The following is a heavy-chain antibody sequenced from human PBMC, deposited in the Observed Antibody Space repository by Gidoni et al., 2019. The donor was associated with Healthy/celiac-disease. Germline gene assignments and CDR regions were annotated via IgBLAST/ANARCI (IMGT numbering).Heavy chain of an antibody. Sequence: EVQLLESGGGLVQPGGSLRLSCAASGFTFSSYAMSWVRQAPGKGLEWVSAISGSGGTTFYAYSAKGRFTISRDYSKNTLYLQMNSLRVEDTAVYYCAKDVTVTTLYYFDYWGQGTLVTVSA. CDR2: ISGSGGTT. J-gene: IGHJ4*02. V-gene: IGHV3-23*01. CDR3: AKDVTVTTLYYFDY. CDR1: GFTFSSYA. D-gene: IGHD4-17*01.